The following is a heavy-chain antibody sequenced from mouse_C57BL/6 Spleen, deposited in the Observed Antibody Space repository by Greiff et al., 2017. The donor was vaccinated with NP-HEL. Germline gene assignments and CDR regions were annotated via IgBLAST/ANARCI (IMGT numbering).Heavy chain of an antibody. Sequence: EVKLVESGGGLVQPGGSMKLSCVASGFTFSNYWMNWVRQSPEKGLAWVAQISLKSDNYATHYAVSGKGRFTISRDDYKSSVYLQMNNLRAEDTGIYYCTTYYSNLWFAYWGQGTLVTVSA. V-gene: IGHV6-3*01. CDR3: TTYYSNLWFAY. CDR1: GFTFSNYW. J-gene: IGHJ3*01. D-gene: IGHD2-5*01. CDR2: ISLKSDNYAT.